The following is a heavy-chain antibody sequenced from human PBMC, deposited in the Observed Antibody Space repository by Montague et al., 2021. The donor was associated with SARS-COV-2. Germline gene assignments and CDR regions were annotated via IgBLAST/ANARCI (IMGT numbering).Heavy chain of an antibody. Sequence: IYYSGSTYYNPSLKSRVTISVDTSKNQFSLKLSYVTAADTAVYYCASPTYYYDSSGSDAFDMWGQGKMVTCFS. V-gene: IGHV4-39*01. CDR2: IYYSGST. CDR3: ASPTYYYDSSGSDAFDM. D-gene: IGHD3-22*01. J-gene: IGHJ3*02.